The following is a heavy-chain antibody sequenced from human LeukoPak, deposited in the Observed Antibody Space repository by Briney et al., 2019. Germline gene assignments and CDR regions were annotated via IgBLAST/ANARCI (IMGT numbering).Heavy chain of an antibody. CDR1: GFTFSSYA. CDR3: AKDADTATIIYWYFDL. V-gene: IGHV3-30*18. CDR2: ISYDGTNK. J-gene: IGHJ2*01. D-gene: IGHD5-18*01. Sequence: PGRSLRLSCAASGFTFSSYAMHWVRQAPGKGLEWMAVISYDGTNKNYADSVKGRFTISRDNSKNTLYLQMNSLRPEDTAVYYCAKDADTATIIYWYFDLWGRGTLVTVSS.